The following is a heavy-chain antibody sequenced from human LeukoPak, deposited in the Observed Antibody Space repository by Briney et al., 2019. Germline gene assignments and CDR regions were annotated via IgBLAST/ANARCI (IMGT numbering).Heavy chain of an antibody. CDR3: ARRIYLWSGGFDY. CDR1: GGSISSSSYY. V-gene: IGHV4-39*07. J-gene: IGHJ4*02. D-gene: IGHD5-18*01. CDR2: IYYSGST. Sequence: SETLSLTCTVSGGSISSSSYYWGWIRQPPGKGLEWIGSIYYSGSTYYNPPLKSRVTISVDTSKNQFSLKLSSVTAADTAVYYCARRIYLWSGGFDYWGQGTLVTVSS.